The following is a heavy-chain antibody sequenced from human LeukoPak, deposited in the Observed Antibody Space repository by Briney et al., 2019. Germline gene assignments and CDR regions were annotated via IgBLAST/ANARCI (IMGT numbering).Heavy chain of an antibody. CDR2: INPNSGGT. J-gene: IGHJ5*02. V-gene: IGHV1-2*02. D-gene: IGHD2-15*01. CDR1: GYTFTGYY. Sequence: RASVKVSCKASGYTFTGYYMHWVRQAPGQGLEWMGWINPNSGGTNYAQKFQGRVTMTRDTSISTAYMELSRLRSDDTAVYYCAREYCGYCSGGSCYFCHHYNWFDPWGQGTLVTVSS. CDR3: AREYCGYCSGGSCYFCHHYNWFDP.